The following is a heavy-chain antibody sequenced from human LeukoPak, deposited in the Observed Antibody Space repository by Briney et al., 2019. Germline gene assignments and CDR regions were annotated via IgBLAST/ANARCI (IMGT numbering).Heavy chain of an antibody. J-gene: IGHJ5*02. CDR2: ISAYNGNT. CDR1: GYTFTSYG. CDR3: ARVRGYCSGGSCLGWFDP. Sequence: ASVKVSCKASGYTFTSYGISWVRQAPGQGLEWMGWISAYNGNTNYAQKLQGRVTMTTDTSTSTAYMELRSLRSDDTAVYYCARVRGYCSGGSCLGWFDPWGQGTLVTVSS. D-gene: IGHD2-15*01. V-gene: IGHV1-18*01.